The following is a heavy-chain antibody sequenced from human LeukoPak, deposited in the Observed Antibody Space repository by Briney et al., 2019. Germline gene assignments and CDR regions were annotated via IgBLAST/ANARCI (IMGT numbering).Heavy chain of an antibody. V-gene: IGHV4-34*01. J-gene: IGHJ4*02. CDR3: ARIPPSTNIVVVPAAPDY. CDR2: INHSGST. Sequence: PSETLSLTCAVYGGSFSGYYWSWIRQPPGKGLEWSGEINHSGSTNYNPSLKSRVTISVDTSKNQFSLKLSSVTAADTAVYYCARIPPSTNIVVVPAAPDYWGQGTLVTVSS. D-gene: IGHD2-2*01. CDR1: GGSFSGYY.